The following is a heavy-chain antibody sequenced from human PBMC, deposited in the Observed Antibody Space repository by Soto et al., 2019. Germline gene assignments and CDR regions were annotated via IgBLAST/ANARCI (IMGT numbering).Heavy chain of an antibody. V-gene: IGHV3-23*01. CDR3: AKDKIYSYGNFDY. J-gene: IGHJ4*02. CDR2: ISGSSGST. D-gene: IGHD5-18*01. CDR1: GFTFSNYA. Sequence: GGSLRLSCEAFGFTFSNYAMSWVRQAPGQGLEWVSSISGSSGSTHYADSVKGRFTISRDNSKNTLYLQMNSLRAEDTAVYFCAKDKIYSYGNFDYWGLGTLVTVSS.